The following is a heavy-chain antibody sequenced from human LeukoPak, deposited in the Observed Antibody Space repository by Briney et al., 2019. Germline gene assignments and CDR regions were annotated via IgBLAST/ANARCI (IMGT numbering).Heavy chain of an antibody. V-gene: IGHV3-30*07. CDR1: GFTFSSYA. D-gene: IGHD6-6*01. CDR3: QARHGY. CDR2: ISYDGSNK. Sequence: GGSLRLSCAASGFTFSSYAMHWVRQAPGKGLEWVAVISYDGSNKYYADSVKGRFTVSRDNSKNTLYLQMKSLRVDDTAVYYCQARHGYWGHGTLVTVSS. J-gene: IGHJ4*01.